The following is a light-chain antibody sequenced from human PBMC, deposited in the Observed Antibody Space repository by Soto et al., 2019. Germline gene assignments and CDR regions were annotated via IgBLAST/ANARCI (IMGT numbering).Light chain of an antibody. CDR2: RSD. CDR1: SSNIGSNH. J-gene: IGLJ2*01. CDR3: SARDDSLSGVV. V-gene: IGLV1-47*01. Sequence: QSVLTQPPSTSGTPGQRVTISCSGSSSNIGSNHVYWYQQFPGMAPKLLMYRSDQRPTGVPDRFSGSKSVTSASLAISGLRSDDEADYYCSARDDSLSGVVFGGGTKLPVL.